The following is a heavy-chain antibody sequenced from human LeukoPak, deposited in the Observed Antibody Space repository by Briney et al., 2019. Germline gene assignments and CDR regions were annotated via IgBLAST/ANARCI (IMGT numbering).Heavy chain of an antibody. CDR1: GFSFRDYW. D-gene: IGHD3-10*01. J-gene: IGHJ4*02. V-gene: IGHV3-7*01. Sequence: GSLRLSCAASGFSFRDYWMSWVRQAPGKGLEWVADIEPDGSGKTYVDSVKGRFTISRDNAQQSLYLQMDTLTAEDTAVYYCVTSWVRQQRGFWGQGTLVTVSS. CDR2: IEPDGSGK. CDR3: VTSWVRQQRGF.